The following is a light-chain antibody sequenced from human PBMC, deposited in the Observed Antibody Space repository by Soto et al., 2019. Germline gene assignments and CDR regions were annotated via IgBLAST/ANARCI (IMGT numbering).Light chain of an antibody. CDR1: QDISTW. Sequence: DIQMTQSPSSVSASVGDRVTITCRASQDISTWLAWYQQKPGKAPKLLIYAASSLFSGVPSRFSGSGSGTDFTLTISSLQTEDFATYECQQADSLPLVTFGQGTRLDLK. CDR3: QQADSLPLVT. J-gene: IGKJ5*01. V-gene: IGKV1-12*01. CDR2: AAS.